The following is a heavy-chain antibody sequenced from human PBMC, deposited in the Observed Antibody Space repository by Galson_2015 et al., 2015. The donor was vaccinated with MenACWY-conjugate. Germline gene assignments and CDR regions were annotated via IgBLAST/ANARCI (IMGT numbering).Heavy chain of an antibody. V-gene: IGHV3-23*01. CDR2: ISKSGDST. J-gene: IGHJ4*02. Sequence: SLRLSCAVSGFTFSNYAMTWVRQAPGKGLEWVSEISKSGDSTNYADPVKGRFTISRDNSRNTLFLQMNSLRAEDTAVYYCPKGSWEDSWGQGTLVTVSS. CDR1: GFTFSNYA. CDR3: PKGSWEDS. D-gene: IGHD1-26*01.